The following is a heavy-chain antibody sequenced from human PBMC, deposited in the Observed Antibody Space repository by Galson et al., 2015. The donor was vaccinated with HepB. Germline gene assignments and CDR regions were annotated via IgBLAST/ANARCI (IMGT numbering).Heavy chain of an antibody. CDR1: ADIFSTYA. J-gene: IGHJ4*02. D-gene: IGHD3-10*01. CDR3: VRDLGWFGEMIDY. CDR2: IIPSAVIA. Sequence: SVKVSCKASADIFSTYAISWVRQAPGQGLEWMGRIIPSAVIAKYAQKFKGRVTITADKSTSTAYMELSSPRSEDTAVYYCVRDLGWFGEMIDYWGQGTLVTVSS. V-gene: IGHV1-69*04.